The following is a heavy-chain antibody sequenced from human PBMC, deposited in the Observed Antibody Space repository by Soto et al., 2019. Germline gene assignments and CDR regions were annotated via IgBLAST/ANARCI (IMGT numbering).Heavy chain of an antibody. CDR1: GFTFRNYN. Sequence: EVQLVESGGGLVQAGGSLRLFCTASGFTFRNYNMNWVRQAPGKGLEWASSISTGGAYMFYADSVKGRFTISRDNAQNSLFLQIDSPRAEDTAVYYCARDIASPGGDYFDSWGQGTLVTVSS. V-gene: IGHV3-21*06. CDR3: ARDIASPGGDYFDS. D-gene: IGHD2-21*01. CDR2: ISTGGAYM. J-gene: IGHJ4*02.